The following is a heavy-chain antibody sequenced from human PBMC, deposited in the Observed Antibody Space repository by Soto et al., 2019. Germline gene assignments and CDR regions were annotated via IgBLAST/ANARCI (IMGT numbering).Heavy chain of an antibody. V-gene: IGHV1-2*04. Sequence: ASVKVTCKASGYTFTGYYMHWVRQAPGQGLEWMGWINPNSGGTNYAQKFQGWVTMTRDTSISTAYMELSRLRSDDTAVYYCARDGHGQATGVVPAATYYYYYYMDVWGKGTTVTVSS. CDR1: GYTFTGYY. J-gene: IGHJ6*03. CDR3: ARDGHGQATGVVPAATYYYYYYMDV. CDR2: INPNSGGT. D-gene: IGHD2-2*01.